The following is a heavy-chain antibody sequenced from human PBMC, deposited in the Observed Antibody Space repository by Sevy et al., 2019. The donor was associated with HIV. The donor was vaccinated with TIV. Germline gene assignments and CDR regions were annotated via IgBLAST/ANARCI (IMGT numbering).Heavy chain of an antibody. CDR2: INQDERHI. J-gene: IGHJ5*02. CDR1: GFTFSDFW. V-gene: IGHV3-7*01. CDR3: ARDPDWGALDR. Sequence: GGSLRLSCEVSGFTFSDFWMTWVRQSPRKGLEWVAYINQDERHINLLDSVRGRFTISRDNAKNSLYLQMDSLRAEDTAIYYCARDPDWGALDRWGQGTLVTVSS. D-gene: IGHD7-27*01.